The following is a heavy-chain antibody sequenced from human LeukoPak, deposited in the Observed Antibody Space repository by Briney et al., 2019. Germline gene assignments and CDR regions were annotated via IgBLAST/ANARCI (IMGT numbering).Heavy chain of an antibody. D-gene: IGHD6-13*01. V-gene: IGHV4-59*01. CDR3: ATGAGYISSWPFDY. CDR2: IYYSGST. CDR1: DGSIISYY. J-gene: IGHJ4*02. Sequence: PSETLSLTCTVSDGSIISYYWTWIRQPPGRRLEWIGYIYYSGSTNYNPSLKSRVTISVDTSKNQFSLKLSSVTAADTAVYYCATGAGYISSWPFDYWGQGTLVTVSS.